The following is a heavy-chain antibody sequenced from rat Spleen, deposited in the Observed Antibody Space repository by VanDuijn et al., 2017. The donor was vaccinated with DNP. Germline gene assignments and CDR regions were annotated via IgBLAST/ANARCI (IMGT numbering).Heavy chain of an antibody. Sequence: EVQLVESGGGLVQPGRSLKLSCVASGFTFNNYWMGWVRQAPGQGLERIGEINKDSSTISYSPSLKDKLAIPRDSAQNTLYLQMSKLGTEDTAIYYCARGPNYGGYADYFDYWGQGVTVTVSS. J-gene: IGHJ2*01. CDR3: ARGPNYGGYADYFDY. D-gene: IGHD1-11*01. CDR1: GFTFNNYW. CDR2: INKDSSTI. V-gene: IGHV4-2*01.